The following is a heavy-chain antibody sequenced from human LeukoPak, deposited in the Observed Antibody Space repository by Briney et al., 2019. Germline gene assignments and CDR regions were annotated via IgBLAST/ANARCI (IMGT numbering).Heavy chain of an antibody. J-gene: IGHJ4*02. Sequence: GGSLRLSCAASGFSFSVCAMHWVRQAPGKGLEWVATISYDGNNKHYTDSVEGRFTISRDNSKNTLHLQMNTLRVEDTAMYYCVRGVAIYDSSGYFDYWGQGTLVTVSS. V-gene: IGHV3-30-3*01. CDR1: GFSFSVCA. D-gene: IGHD3-22*01. CDR3: VRGVAIYDSSGYFDY. CDR2: ISYDGNNK.